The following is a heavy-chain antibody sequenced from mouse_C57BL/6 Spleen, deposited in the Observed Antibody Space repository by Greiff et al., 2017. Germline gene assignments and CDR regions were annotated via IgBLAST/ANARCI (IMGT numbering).Heavy chain of an antibody. V-gene: IGHV5-9-1*02. D-gene: IGHD1-1*01. J-gene: IGHJ3*01. CDR2: ISSGGDYI. Sequence: EVHLVESGEGLVKPGGSLKLSCAASGFTFSSYAMSWVRQTPEKRLEWVAYISSGGDYIYYADTVKGRFTISRDNARNTLYLQMSSLKSEDTAMYYCTRDDYGSSFAWFAYWGQGTLVTVSA. CDR3: TRDDYGSSFAWFAY. CDR1: GFTFSSYA.